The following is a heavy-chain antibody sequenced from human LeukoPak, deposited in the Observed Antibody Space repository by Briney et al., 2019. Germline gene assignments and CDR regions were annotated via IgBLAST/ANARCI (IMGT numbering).Heavy chain of an antibody. J-gene: IGHJ4*02. Sequence: PGGSLRLSCVPSGFSFSNYAMSWVRQAPGKGLEWVSSISGSGGSTHYVDSVKGRFTISRDKTKNTLYLQMNSLRAEDTAVYYCAKSSYYDASGYYREYYFDSWGRGTLVTVSS. V-gene: IGHV3-23*01. D-gene: IGHD3-22*01. CDR2: ISGSGGST. CDR3: AKSSYYDASGYYREYYFDS. CDR1: GFSFSNYA.